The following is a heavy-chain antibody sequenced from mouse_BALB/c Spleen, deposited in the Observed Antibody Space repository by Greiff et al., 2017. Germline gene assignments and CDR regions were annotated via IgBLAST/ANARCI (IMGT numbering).Heavy chain of an antibody. CDR2: INPSNGRT. CDR3: ARSGNYGY. J-gene: IGHJ2*01. Sequence: QVQLQQPGAELVKPGASVKLSCKASGYTFTSYWMHWVKQRPGQGLEWIGEINPSNGRTNYNEKFKSKATLTVDKSSSTAYMQLSSLTSEDSAVYYCARSGNYGYWGQGTALTVSS. D-gene: IGHD1-3*01. V-gene: IGHV1S81*02. CDR1: GYTFTSYW.